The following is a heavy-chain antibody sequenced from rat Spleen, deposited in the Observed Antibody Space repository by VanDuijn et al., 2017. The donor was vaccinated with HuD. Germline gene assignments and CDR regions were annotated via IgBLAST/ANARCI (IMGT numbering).Heavy chain of an antibody. V-gene: IGHV5-7*01. CDR1: GFTLSDYY. CDR3: ARSVFDY. Sequence: EVQLVESGGGLVQPGRSVKLSCVASGFTLSDYYMAWVRQAPTKGLEWVATITYDGSSTYYRDSVKGRFTISRDNAKSTLYLQMDSLRSEDTATYYCARSVFDYWGQGVMVTVSS. CDR2: ITYDGSST. J-gene: IGHJ2*01.